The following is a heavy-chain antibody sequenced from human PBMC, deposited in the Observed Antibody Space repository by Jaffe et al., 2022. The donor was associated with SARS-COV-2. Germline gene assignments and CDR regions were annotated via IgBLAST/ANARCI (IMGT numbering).Heavy chain of an antibody. CDR2: ISSSSSYI. J-gene: IGHJ6*02. CDR1: GFTFSSYS. V-gene: IGHV3-21*01. D-gene: IGHD5-12*01. CDR3: ARDLVATLYYYYGMDV. Sequence: EVQLVESGGGLVKPGGSLRLSCAASGFTFSSYSMNWVRQAPGKGLEWVSSISSSSSYIYYADSVKGRFTISRDNAKNSLYLQMNSLRAEDTAVYYCARDLVATLYYYYGMDVWGQGTTVTVSS.